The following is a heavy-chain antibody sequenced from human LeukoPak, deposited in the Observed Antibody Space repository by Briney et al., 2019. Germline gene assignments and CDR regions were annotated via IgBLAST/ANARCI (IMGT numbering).Heavy chain of an antibody. D-gene: IGHD2/OR15-2a*01. CDR1: GYTFTSYA. Sequence: ASVKVSCKASGYTFTSYAMNWVRQAPGQGLEWMGWINPNSGGTNYAQKFQGRVTMTRDTSISTAYMELSRLRSDDTAVYYCARDLVLRAYYYYMDVWGKGTTVTVSS. CDR2: INPNSGGT. V-gene: IGHV1-2*02. J-gene: IGHJ6*03. CDR3: ARDLVLRAYYYYMDV.